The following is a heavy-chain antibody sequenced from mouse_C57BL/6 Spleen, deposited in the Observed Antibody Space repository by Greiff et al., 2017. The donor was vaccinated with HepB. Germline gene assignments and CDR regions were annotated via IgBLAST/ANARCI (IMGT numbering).Heavy chain of an antibody. V-gene: IGHV1-26*01. Sequence: EVQLQQSGPELVKPGASVKISCKASGYTFTDYYMNWVKQSHGKSLEWIGDINPNNGGTSYNQKFKGKATLTVDNSSSTAYMELRCLTSEDSVVYYCARSRYYYGSSYVFDYWGQSTTLTVSS. CDR1: GYTFTDYY. CDR3: ARSRYYYGSSYVFDY. J-gene: IGHJ2*01. D-gene: IGHD1-1*01. CDR2: INPNNGGT.